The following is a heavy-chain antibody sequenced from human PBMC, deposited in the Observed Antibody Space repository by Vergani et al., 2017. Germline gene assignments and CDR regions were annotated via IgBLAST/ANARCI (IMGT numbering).Heavy chain of an antibody. V-gene: IGHV1-69*01. CDR2: IIPIFGTA. J-gene: IGHJ1*01. D-gene: IGHD3-22*01. Sequence: QVQLVQSGAEVKKPGSSVKVSCKASGGTFSSYAISWVRQAPGQGLEWMGGIIPIFGTANYAQKFQGRVTITADESTSTAYMELSCLRSEDTAVYYCARSRGDDSSGDQGDFQHWGQGTLVTVSS. CDR3: ARSRGDDSSGDQGDFQH. CDR1: GGTFSSYA.